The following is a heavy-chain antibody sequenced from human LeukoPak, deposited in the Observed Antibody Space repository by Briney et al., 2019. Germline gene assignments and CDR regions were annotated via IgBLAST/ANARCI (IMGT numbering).Heavy chain of an antibody. Sequence: ASVKVSCKASGYTFTGYYMHWVRQAPGQGREWMGWINPNSGGTNYAKKFQGRVTMTRDTSISTAYMELSRLRSDDTAVYYCAEGFYGDYPFDYWGQGTLVTVSS. V-gene: IGHV1-2*02. CDR3: AEGFYGDYPFDY. CDR1: GYTFTGYY. D-gene: IGHD4-17*01. J-gene: IGHJ4*02. CDR2: INPNSGGT.